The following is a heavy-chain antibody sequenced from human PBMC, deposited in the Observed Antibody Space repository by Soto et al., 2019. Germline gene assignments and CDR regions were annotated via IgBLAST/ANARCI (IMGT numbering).Heavy chain of an antibody. V-gene: IGHV1-3*01. CDR3: ARAREEYDFWSGPTYGMDV. Sequence: ASVKVSCKASGYTFTSYAMHWVRQAPGQRLEWLGWINAGNGDTNYAQTFQGRVTMTRDTSASTAYVELSNLRSEDTAVYYCARAREEYDFWSGPTYGMDVWGQGTTVTVSS. D-gene: IGHD3-3*01. CDR1: GYTFTSYA. CDR2: INAGNGDT. J-gene: IGHJ6*02.